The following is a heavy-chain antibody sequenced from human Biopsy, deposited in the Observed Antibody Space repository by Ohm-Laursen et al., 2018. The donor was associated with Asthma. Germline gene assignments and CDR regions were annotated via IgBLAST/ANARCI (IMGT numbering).Heavy chain of an antibody. CDR1: GFNLNTYT. CDR2: ISYDGKFK. CDR3: ARDAGMNLAPGHWSFDL. J-gene: IGHJ2*01. V-gene: IGHV3-30*04. D-gene: IGHD1-14*01. Sequence: SLRLSCTASGFNLNTYTLSWVRQAPGQGLAWLSTISYDGKFKYFADSVKGRFTISRDYSKNTLYLQMNSLRLEDTGVYFCARDAGMNLAPGHWSFDLWGRGTLLTVSS.